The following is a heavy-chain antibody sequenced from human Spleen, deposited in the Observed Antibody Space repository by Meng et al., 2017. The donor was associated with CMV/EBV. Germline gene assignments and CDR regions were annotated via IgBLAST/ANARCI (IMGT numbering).Heavy chain of an antibody. CDR1: GGSIRSGGYY. V-gene: IGHV4-31*03. J-gene: IGHJ2*01. CDR2: IYYSGST. CDR3: ARDVLGRPYWFFDL. Sequence: SETLSLTCTVSGGSIRSGGYYWSWIRQHPGKGLEWIGYIYYSGSTSYNPSLKSRVTISSDTFRNQFSLKLTSMTAADTAVYYCARDVLGRPYWFFDLWGRGTLVTVSS. D-gene: IGHD7-27*01.